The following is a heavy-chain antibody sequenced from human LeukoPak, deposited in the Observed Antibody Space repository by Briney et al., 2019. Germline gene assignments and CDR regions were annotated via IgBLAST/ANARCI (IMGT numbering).Heavy chain of an antibody. CDR1: GGSISSYY. V-gene: IGHV4-4*07. CDR3: ARVIEHEIAAAGTLGGRSDPNPYNGRTSYYYYYMDV. Sequence: PSETLSLTCTVSGGSISSYYWSWIRQPAGKGLEWIGRIYTSGSTNYNPSLKSRVTMSVDTSKNQFSLKLSSVTAADTAVYYCARVIEHEIAAAGTLGGRSDPNPYNGRTSYYYYYMDVWGKGTTVTVSS. J-gene: IGHJ6*03. D-gene: IGHD6-13*01. CDR2: IYTSGST.